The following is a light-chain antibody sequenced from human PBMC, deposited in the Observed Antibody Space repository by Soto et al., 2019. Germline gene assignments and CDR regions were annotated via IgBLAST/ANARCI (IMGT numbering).Light chain of an antibody. J-gene: IGKJ1*01. CDR3: HQYGSSSWT. V-gene: IGKV3-20*01. Sequence: EIVLTQSPGTLSLSPVERATLSCRASQSVSSSYLAWYQQKPGQAPRLLIYGASSRATGIPDRFSGSGSETDFTLTISRLEPEDFAVYYCHQYGSSSWTFGQGTKVEIK. CDR1: QSVSSSY. CDR2: GAS.